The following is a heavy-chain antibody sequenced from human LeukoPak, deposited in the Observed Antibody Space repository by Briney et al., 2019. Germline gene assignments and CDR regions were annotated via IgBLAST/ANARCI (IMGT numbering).Heavy chain of an antibody. V-gene: IGHV1-2*02. J-gene: IGHJ5*02. CDR2: INPDSGGT. Sequence: ASVKVSCKASGYTFTGYYMHWVRQAPGQGLEWMGWINPDSGGTNYAQKFQGRVTMTRDTSISTAYMELSRLRSDDTAVYYCARDSGGSWFLYNWFDPWGQGTLVTVSS. CDR3: ARDSGGSWFLYNWFDP. D-gene: IGHD6-13*01. CDR1: GYTFTGYY.